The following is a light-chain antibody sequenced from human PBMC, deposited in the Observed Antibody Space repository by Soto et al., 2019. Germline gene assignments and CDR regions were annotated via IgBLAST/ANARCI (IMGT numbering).Light chain of an antibody. CDR2: SND. CDR1: SSNIGSNA. Sequence: QSVLTQSPSASGTPGQTITISCSGSSSNIGSNAVYWYQQLSGSAPKLLMHSNDQRPSGVPDRFSGSRSGTSASLAVSGLRSEDEADYFCAAWDDTLNGVVFGGGTKLTVL. CDR3: AAWDDTLNGVV. J-gene: IGLJ2*01. V-gene: IGLV1-47*02.